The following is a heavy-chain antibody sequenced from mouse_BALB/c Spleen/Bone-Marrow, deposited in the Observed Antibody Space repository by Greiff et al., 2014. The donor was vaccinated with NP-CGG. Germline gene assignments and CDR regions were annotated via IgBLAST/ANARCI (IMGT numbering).Heavy chain of an antibody. CDR2: IFPGTGTT. J-gene: IGHJ1*01. V-gene: IGHV1S132*01. CDR3: AREGSRLRGYFDV. D-gene: IGHD1-1*01. Sequence: QVQLQQSGAELVKPGASVKLSCKTSGYTFTSYWIQWVKQRPGQGLGWIGEIFPGTGTTYYNEKFKGKATLTIDTSSSTAYMQLGSLTSEDSAVYFCAREGSRLRGYFDVWGAGTTVTVSS. CDR1: GYTFTSYW.